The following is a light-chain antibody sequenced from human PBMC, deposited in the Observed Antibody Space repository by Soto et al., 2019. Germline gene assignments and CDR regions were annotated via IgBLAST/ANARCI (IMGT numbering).Light chain of an antibody. J-gene: IGKJ4*01. Sequence: DIQLTQSPSTLSASVGDRATISCRASQSIGTSVAWYQQRPGKATKLLIYRASTLASGVPSRFSGSGSGTEFTLSISNLQPEDFATYYCHYYNTYPPTLGGGTKVEIK. V-gene: IGKV1-5*03. CDR2: RAS. CDR3: HYYNTYPPT. CDR1: QSIGTS.